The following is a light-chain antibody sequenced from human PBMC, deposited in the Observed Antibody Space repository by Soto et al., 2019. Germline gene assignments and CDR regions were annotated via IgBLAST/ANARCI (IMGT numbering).Light chain of an antibody. V-gene: IGKV3-20*01. Sequence: EIVLTQSPGTLSLSLGERATLSCRASQSVSSSYVAWYQQKPGQAPRLLIFGTSSRAAGIPDRFSASGSGTDFSLTISRLEPEDFAVYYCQPYGTSPPDTFGPGTKLEIK. J-gene: IGKJ2*01. CDR2: GTS. CDR1: QSVSSSY. CDR3: QPYGTSPPDT.